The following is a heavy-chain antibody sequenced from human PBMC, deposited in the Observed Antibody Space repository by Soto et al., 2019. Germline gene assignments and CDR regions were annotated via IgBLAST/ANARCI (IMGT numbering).Heavy chain of an antibody. CDR1: GYTFTSYD. V-gene: IGHV1-8*01. D-gene: IGHD6-19*01. CDR2: MNPSTGNT. Sequence: QVQLVQSGAEVKKPGASVKVSCKASGYTFTSYDIIWVRQATGQGLEWMGWMNPSTGNTDSAEKFQGRLTMTRNTSISTVYMELSSLSFEDTAVYYCARSRIIVAGGFDPWGQGILVTVSS. CDR3: ARSRIIVAGGFDP. J-gene: IGHJ5*02.